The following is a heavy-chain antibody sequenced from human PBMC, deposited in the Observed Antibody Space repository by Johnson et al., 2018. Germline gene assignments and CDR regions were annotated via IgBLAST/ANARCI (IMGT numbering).Heavy chain of an antibody. CDR3: ARAGLEWLYINYYYYYMDV. J-gene: IGHJ6*03. CDR1: GFTFSDYY. CDR2: ISSRGSTI. Sequence: QVQLQQSGGGLVKPGGSLRLSCAASGFTFSDYYMSWIRQAPGKGLEWVSYISSRGSTIYYADSVKGRFTIPRDNAKNSLYLQMNSLRAEDTAVYYCARAGLEWLYINYYYYYMDVWGKGTTVTVSS. D-gene: IGHD3-3*01. V-gene: IGHV3-11*04.